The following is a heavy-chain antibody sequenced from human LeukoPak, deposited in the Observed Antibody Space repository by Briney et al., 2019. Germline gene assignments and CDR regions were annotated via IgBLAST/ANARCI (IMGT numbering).Heavy chain of an antibody. D-gene: IGHD3-3*01. CDR1: GYTFTSYA. CDR2: TNAGNGNI. CDR3: ARGDFWSDYYPDY. Sequence: ASVKVSCKASGYTFTSYAMHWVRQAPGQRLEWIGWTNAGNGNIKYSQELQGRVTITRDTSANTVYMELSRLRYEDMAVYYCARGDFWSDYYPDYWGQGTLVTVS. V-gene: IGHV1-3*02. J-gene: IGHJ4*02.